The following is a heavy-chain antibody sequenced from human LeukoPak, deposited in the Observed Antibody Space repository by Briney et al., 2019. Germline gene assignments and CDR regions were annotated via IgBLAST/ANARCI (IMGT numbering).Heavy chain of an antibody. CDR2: IYYSGST. CDR1: GGSISSSSYY. Sequence: KSSETLSLTCTVSGGSISSSSYYWGWIRQPPGKGLEWIGSIYYSGSTYYNPSLTSRVTISMDTSKNQFSLKLSSVTAADTAVYYCARDKGAGPPFDYWGQGTLVTVSS. D-gene: IGHD1-26*01. V-gene: IGHV4-39*07. CDR3: ARDKGAGPPFDY. J-gene: IGHJ4*02.